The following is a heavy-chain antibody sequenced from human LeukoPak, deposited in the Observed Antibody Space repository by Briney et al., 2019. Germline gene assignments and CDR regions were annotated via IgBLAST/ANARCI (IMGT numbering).Heavy chain of an antibody. V-gene: IGHV1-24*01. CDR2: FDPEDGET. D-gene: IGHD4-17*01. J-gene: IGHJ5*02. CDR3: ATDNGWDRDYALYNWFDP. CDR1: GYTLTELS. Sequence: GASVKVSCKVSGYTLTELSMHWVRQAPGKGLEWMGGFDPEDGETIYAQKFQGRVTMTEDTSTDTAYMELSSLRSEDTAVYYCATDNGWDRDYALYNWFDPWGQGTLVTVSS.